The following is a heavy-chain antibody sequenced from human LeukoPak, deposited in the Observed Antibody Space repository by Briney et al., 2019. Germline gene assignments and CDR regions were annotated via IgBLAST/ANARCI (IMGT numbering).Heavy chain of an antibody. Sequence: GASVKVSCKASGYTFTNYAMNWVRQAPGQGLEWMGWISAYNGNTNYAQKLQGRVTMTTDTSTSTAYMELRSLRSDDTAVYYCARVQGANIAAAVKGFSAYYYMDVWGKGTTVTVSS. CDR1: GYTFTNYA. J-gene: IGHJ6*03. CDR2: ISAYNGNT. V-gene: IGHV1-18*01. D-gene: IGHD6-13*01. CDR3: ARVQGANIAAAVKGFSAYYYMDV.